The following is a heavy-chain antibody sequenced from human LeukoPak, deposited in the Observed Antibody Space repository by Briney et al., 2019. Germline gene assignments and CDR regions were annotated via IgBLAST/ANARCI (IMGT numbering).Heavy chain of an antibody. CDR3: AGVRLAAAGTPFDY. V-gene: IGHV1-69*13. Sequence: SVKVSCKASGYTFTSYGISWVRQAPGQGLEWMGGIIPIFGTANYAQKFQGRVTITADESTSTAYMELSSLRSEDTAVYYCAGVRLAAAGTPFDYWGQGTLVTVSS. CDR1: GYTFTSYG. J-gene: IGHJ4*02. D-gene: IGHD6-13*01. CDR2: IIPIFGTA.